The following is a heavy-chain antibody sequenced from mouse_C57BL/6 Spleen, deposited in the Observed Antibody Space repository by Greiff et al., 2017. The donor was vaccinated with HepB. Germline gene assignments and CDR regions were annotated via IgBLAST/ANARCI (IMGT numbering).Heavy chain of an antibody. D-gene: IGHD2-1*01. CDR3: ARDGNYKGYFDV. CDR2: LNPYNGGT. Sequence: EVQLQQSGPVLVKPGASVKMSCKASGYTFTDYYMNWVKQSHGKSLEWIGVLNPYNGGTSYNQKFKGKATLTVDKSSSTAYMELNSLTSEDSAIYYCARDGNYKGYFDVWGTGTTVTVSS. J-gene: IGHJ1*03. V-gene: IGHV1-19*01. CDR1: GYTFTDYY.